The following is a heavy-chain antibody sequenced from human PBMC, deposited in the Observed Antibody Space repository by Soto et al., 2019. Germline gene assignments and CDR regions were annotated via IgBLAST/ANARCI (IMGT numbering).Heavy chain of an antibody. J-gene: IGHJ5*02. CDR2: INHSGST. CDR3: ARTPRGYDFWSGYYTHNWFDP. D-gene: IGHD3-3*01. V-gene: IGHV4-34*01. Sequence: PSEALSRTCAVYGGSFSGYYWSWIGQPPGKGLEWIGEINHSGSTNYNPSLKSRVTISVDTSKNQFSLKLSSVTAADTAVYYCARTPRGYDFWSGYYTHNWFDPWGQGTLVTVSS. CDR1: GGSFSGYY.